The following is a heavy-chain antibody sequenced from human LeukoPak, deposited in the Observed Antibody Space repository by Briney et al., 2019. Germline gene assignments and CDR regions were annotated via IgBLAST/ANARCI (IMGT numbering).Heavy chain of an antibody. CDR3: ARDKYGGNSNAFDI. V-gene: IGHV3-74*01. D-gene: IGHD4-23*01. J-gene: IGHJ3*02. CDR2: IGTDGSST. CDR1: GFTFSSYW. Sequence: GGSLRLSCAASGFTFSSYWMHWVREVAGKGLVWVSRIGTDGSSTTYADYVKGRFTISRDNAKNTLYLQMNSLRAEDTAVYYCARDKYGGNSNAFDIWGQGTLVTVSS.